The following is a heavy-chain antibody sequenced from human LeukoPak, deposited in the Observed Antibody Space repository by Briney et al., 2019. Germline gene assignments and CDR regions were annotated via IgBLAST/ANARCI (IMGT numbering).Heavy chain of an antibody. Sequence: GGSLRLSCAASGFTFSSYAMSWVRQAPGKGLDWVSAISGSGGSTYYADSVKGRFTISRDNSKNTLYLQMNSLRAEDTAVYYCAKDRRYYDSSGYYSYYFDYWGQGTLVTVSS. J-gene: IGHJ4*02. CDR3: AKDRRYYDSSGYYSYYFDY. CDR1: GFTFSSYA. D-gene: IGHD3-22*01. CDR2: ISGSGGST. V-gene: IGHV3-23*01.